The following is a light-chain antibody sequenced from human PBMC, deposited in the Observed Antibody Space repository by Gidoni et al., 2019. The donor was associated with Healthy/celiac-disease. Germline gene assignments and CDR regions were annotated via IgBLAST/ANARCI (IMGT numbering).Light chain of an antibody. Sequence: EIVMTQSPATLSVSPGERATLSCRASQSVSSNLAWYQQKPGQAPRLLIYGASTRATGIPARVSGSGSGKEFTLTISSLQYEDFAVYYCQQYNNWSATFGQGTKVEIK. CDR3: QQYNNWSAT. J-gene: IGKJ1*01. CDR2: GAS. V-gene: IGKV3-15*01. CDR1: QSVSSN.